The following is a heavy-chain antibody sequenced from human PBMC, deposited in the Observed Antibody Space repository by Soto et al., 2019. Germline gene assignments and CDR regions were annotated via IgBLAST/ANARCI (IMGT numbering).Heavy chain of an antibody. J-gene: IGHJ4*02. V-gene: IGHV1-69*12. CDR2: IIPIFGTA. D-gene: IGHD5-18*01. CDR3: AREERGYSYGSYYFDY. CDR1: GGTFSSYA. Sequence: QVQLVQSGAEVKKPGSSVKVSCKASGGTFSSYAISWVRHAPGQGLEWMGGIIPIFGTANYAQKFQGRVTITADESTSTAYMELSSLRSEDTAVYYCAREERGYSYGSYYFDYWGQGTLVTVSA.